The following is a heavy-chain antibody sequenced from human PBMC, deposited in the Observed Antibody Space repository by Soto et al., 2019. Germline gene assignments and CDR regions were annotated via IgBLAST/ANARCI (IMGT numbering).Heavy chain of an antibody. D-gene: IGHD4-17*01. V-gene: IGHV3-9*01. Sequence: EVQLVESGGGLVQPGRSLRLSCAASGFTFDDYVMHWVRQAPGKGLEWVSGISWNSGIIGYADSVKGRFTISRDNAKNSLYLQMNSLRAEDTALYYCAKEGDYADYYFDYWGQGTLVTVSS. CDR1: GFTFDDYV. CDR3: AKEGDYADYYFDY. J-gene: IGHJ4*02. CDR2: ISWNSGII.